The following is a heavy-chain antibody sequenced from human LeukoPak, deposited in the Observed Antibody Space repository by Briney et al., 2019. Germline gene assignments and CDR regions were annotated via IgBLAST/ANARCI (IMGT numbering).Heavy chain of an antibody. V-gene: IGHV1-24*01. D-gene: IGHD3-10*01. J-gene: IGHJ3*02. CDR3: ATPVLLWFGDSAAFDI. CDR1: GYTLTELS. Sequence: ASVKVSCKVSGYTLTELSMHWVRQAPGKGLEWMGGFDPEDGETIYAQKFQGRVTMTEDTSTDTAYMELSSLRSEDTAVYYCATPVLLWFGDSAAFDIWGQGTMVTVSS. CDR2: FDPEDGET.